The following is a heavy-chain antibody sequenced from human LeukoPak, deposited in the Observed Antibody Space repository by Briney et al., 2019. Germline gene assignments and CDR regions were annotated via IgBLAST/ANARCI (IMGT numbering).Heavy chain of an antibody. CDR2: ISHDGFI. J-gene: IGHJ4*02. Sequence: GGSLRPSCETAGFTFSSYVMHWVRRTPGKGLVWVSRISHDGFISYADSVKGRFTISRDNAKNTLILRMNSLRAEDTAVYYCARDWVYKIDYWGRGTLVTVSS. D-gene: IGHD5-24*01. V-gene: IGHV3-74*01. CDR3: ARDWVYKIDY. CDR1: GFTFSSYV.